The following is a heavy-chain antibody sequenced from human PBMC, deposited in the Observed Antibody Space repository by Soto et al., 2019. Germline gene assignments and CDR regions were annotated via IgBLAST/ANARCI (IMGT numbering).Heavy chain of an antibody. J-gene: IGHJ6*03. CDR3: ARVRQLVGYFYYYMDV. CDR2: ISAYNGDP. Sequence: QVQLLQSGAEVKKPGASVKVSCKASGYTFTNYGITWVRQAPGQGLEWTGWISAYNGDPHYTQRRQGRVTMTTDTSTSTAYMELRGLRSDDTAVYYWARVRQLVGYFYYYMDVGGKGTTVTVSS. D-gene: IGHD6-6*01. CDR1: GYTFTNYG. V-gene: IGHV1-18*01.